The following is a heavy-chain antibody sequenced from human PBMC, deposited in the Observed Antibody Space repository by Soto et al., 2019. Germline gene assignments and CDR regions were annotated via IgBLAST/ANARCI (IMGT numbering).Heavy chain of an antibody. V-gene: IGHV3-21*01. CDR3: ARGYSNLLPQVWYFDY. D-gene: IGHD6-13*01. CDR2: ISSSSSYI. CDR1: GFTFSSYS. Sequence: GGSLRLSCAASGFTFSSYSMNWVRQAPGKGLEWVSSISSSSSYIYYADSVKGRFTISRDNAKNSLYLQMNSLSAEDTAVYYCARGYSNLLPQVWYFDYWGQGTLVTVSS. J-gene: IGHJ4*02.